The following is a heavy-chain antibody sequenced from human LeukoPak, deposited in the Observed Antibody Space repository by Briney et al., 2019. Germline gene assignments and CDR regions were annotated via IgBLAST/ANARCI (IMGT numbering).Heavy chain of an antibody. CDR3: ARDLDHYGSGSYLDY. CDR1: GFTFSSYS. V-gene: IGHV3-21*01. Sequence: GGSLRLSCAASGFTFSSYSMNWVRQAPGKGLEWVSSISSSSYIYYADSVKGRFTISRDNAKNSLYLQMNSLRAEDTAVYYCARDLDHYGSGSYLDYWGQGTLVTVSS. CDR2: ISSSSYI. D-gene: IGHD3-10*01. J-gene: IGHJ4*02.